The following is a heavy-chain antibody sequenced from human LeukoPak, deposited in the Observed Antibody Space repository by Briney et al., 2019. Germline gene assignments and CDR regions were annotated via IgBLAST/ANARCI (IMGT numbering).Heavy chain of an antibody. Sequence: ASVKVSCKASGYTFTSYDISWVRQATGQGLEWMGWMNPNSGNTGYAQKFQGRVTMTRNTSISTAYMELSSLRSEDTAVYYWARGVFSSGSYYGPGDYWGQGTLVTVSS. V-gene: IGHV1-8*01. CDR2: MNPNSGNT. CDR1: GYTFTSYD. D-gene: IGHD1-26*01. CDR3: ARGVFSSGSYYGPGDY. J-gene: IGHJ4*02.